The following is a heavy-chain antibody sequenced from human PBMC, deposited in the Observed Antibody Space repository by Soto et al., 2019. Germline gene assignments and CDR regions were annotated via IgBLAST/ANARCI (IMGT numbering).Heavy chain of an antibody. Sequence: ASVKVSCKASGYTFTSYGISWVRQAPGQGLEWMGWISAYNGNTNYAQKLQGRVTMTTDTSTSTAYMELRSLRSDDTAVYYCARDEGDIVVVVAATPFDYWGQGTLVTVSS. D-gene: IGHD2-15*01. CDR2: ISAYNGNT. J-gene: IGHJ4*02. CDR3: ARDEGDIVVVVAATPFDY. V-gene: IGHV1-18*01. CDR1: GYTFTSYG.